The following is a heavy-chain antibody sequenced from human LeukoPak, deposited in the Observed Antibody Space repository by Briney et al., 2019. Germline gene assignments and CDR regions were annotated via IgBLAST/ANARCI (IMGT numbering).Heavy chain of an antibody. Sequence: PGRSLRLSCAASGFTFSSYGMHWVRQAPGKGLEWVAVISYDGSYKYYADSVKGRFAISRDNSKNTLYLQMNNLRPEDTAMYYCAKGTTTPTTGTLEKDAFDFWGQGTMVTVSS. CDR2: ISYDGSYK. V-gene: IGHV3-30*18. CDR1: GFTFSSYG. D-gene: IGHD1-1*01. CDR3: AKGTTTPTTGTLEKDAFDF. J-gene: IGHJ3*01.